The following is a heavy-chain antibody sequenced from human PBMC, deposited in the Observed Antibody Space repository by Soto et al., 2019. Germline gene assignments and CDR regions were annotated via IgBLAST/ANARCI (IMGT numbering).Heavy chain of an antibody. J-gene: IGHJ2*01. CDR2: INPSGGST. Sequence: QVQLVQSGAEVKKPGAAVKVSCKASGYTFTSYYMHCVRQAPGQGLEWMGIINPSGGSTSYAQKFQGRVTMTRDTSTSTVYMELSSLRSEDTAVSYCARASSGWSGCLALWGRGTLVTVSS. CDR3: ARASSGWSGCLAL. CDR1: GYTFTSYY. D-gene: IGHD6-19*01. V-gene: IGHV1-46*01.